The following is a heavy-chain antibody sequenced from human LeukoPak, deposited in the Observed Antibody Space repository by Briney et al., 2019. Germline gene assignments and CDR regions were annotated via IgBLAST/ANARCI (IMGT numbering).Heavy chain of an antibody. D-gene: IGHD3-10*01. CDR3: ARSWTSGSYYNAAFDI. J-gene: IGHJ3*02. Sequence: AETLGLTCTVSGGSVSSGSYFWSWIRQPPGKGLEWIGYIYYSGSTSYNPSLMSRGPISVDTSKNQFSLKLSSVTAADAAVYYCARSWTSGSYYNAAFDIWGQGTLVTV. CDR1: GGSVSSGSYF. CDR2: IYYSGST. V-gene: IGHV4-61*01.